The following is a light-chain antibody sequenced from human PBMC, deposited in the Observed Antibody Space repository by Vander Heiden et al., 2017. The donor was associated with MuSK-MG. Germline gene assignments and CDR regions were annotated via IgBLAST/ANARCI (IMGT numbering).Light chain of an antibody. Sequence: DIQMTQSPSTLSASVGDRVTITCRASQSISSWLAWYQQKPGKAPKLLIYKASILENGVPPRFSGRGSGTEFTLTISTLQPDDFATYYCRQYNNYPWTFGQGTTVEIK. CDR2: KAS. V-gene: IGKV1-5*03. CDR1: QSISSW. J-gene: IGKJ1*01. CDR3: RQYNNYPWT.